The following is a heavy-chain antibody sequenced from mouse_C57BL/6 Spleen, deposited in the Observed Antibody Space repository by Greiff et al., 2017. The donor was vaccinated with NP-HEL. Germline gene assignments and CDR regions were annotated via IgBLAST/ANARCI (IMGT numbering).Heavy chain of an antibody. J-gene: IGHJ2*01. Sequence: QVQLKESGPELVKPGASVKLSCKASGYTFTSYDINWVKQRPGQGLEWIGWIYPRDGSTKYNEKFKGKATLTVDTSSSTAYMELHSLTSEDAAVYFCAREHGSSLVDYWGQGTTLTVSS. V-gene: IGHV1-85*01. CDR3: AREHGSSLVDY. CDR2: IYPRDGST. CDR1: GYTFTSYD. D-gene: IGHD1-1*01.